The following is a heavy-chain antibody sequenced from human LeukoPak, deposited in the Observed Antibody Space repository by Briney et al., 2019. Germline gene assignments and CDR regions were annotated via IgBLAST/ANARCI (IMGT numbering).Heavy chain of an antibody. D-gene: IGHD1-26*01. Sequence: GGSLRLSCAASGFTFSPYSMNWVRQAPGKGLEWVSYISSSSSTIYYADSVKGRFTISRDNAKNSLYLQMNSLRAEDTAVYYCAKERLEGSLEYPRFDYWGQGTLVTVSS. V-gene: IGHV3-48*01. CDR3: AKERLEGSLEYPRFDY. CDR1: GFTFSPYS. CDR2: ISSSSSTI. J-gene: IGHJ4*02.